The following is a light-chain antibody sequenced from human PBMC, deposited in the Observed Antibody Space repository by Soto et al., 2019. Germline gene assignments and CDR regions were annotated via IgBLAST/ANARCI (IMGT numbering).Light chain of an antibody. CDR1: QSVSSY. CDR3: QLYGNSALYT. CDR2: DAS. J-gene: IGKJ2*01. V-gene: IGKV3-11*01. Sequence: EIVLTQSPATLSLSLGERATLSCRASQSVSSYLAWYQQKPGQAPRLLIYDASNRATGIPARFSGSGSGTDFTLTISSLEPEDFAVYFCQLYGNSALYTFGQGTQLEIK.